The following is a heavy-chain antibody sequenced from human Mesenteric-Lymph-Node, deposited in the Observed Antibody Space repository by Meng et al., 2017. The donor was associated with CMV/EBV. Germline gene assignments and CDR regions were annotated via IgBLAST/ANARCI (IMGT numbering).Heavy chain of an antibody. D-gene: IGHD6-13*01. V-gene: IGHV1-69*10. J-gene: IGHJ5*02. CDR1: GGTFSSYA. Sequence: SCKASGGTFSSYAISWVRQAPGQGLEWMGGIIPILGIANYAQKFQGRVTITADKSTSTAYMELSSLRSEDTAVYYCARAAGGHHGFDPWGQGTLVTVSS. CDR3: ARAAGGHHGFDP. CDR2: IIPILGIA.